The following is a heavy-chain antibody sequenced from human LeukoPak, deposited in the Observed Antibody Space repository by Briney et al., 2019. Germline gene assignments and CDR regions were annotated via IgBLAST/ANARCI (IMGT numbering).Heavy chain of an antibody. V-gene: IGHV4-61*02. CDR3: ARDRSYAYGEFDS. J-gene: IGHJ4*02. D-gene: IGHD3-10*01. CDR2: IYTSGST. CDR1: GGSISSGSYY. Sequence: SQTLSLTCTVSGGSISSGSYYWSWIRQPAGKGLEWIGRIYTSGSTNYNPSLKSRVTISVDTSKNQFSLKLSSVTAADTAVYYCARDRSYAYGEFDSWGQGTLVTVTS.